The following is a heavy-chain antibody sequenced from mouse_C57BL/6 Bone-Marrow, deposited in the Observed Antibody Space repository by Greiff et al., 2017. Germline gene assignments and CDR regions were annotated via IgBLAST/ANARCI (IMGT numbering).Heavy chain of an antibody. CDR1: GFTFSNYW. CDR3: TAGYYGSSSFAY. V-gene: IGHV6-3*01. CDR2: IRLKSDNYAT. D-gene: IGHD1-1*01. J-gene: IGHJ3*01. Sequence: EVQVVESGGGLVQPGGSMKLSCVASGFTFSNYWMNWVRQSPEKGLEWVAQIRLKSDNYATHYAESVKGRFTISRDDSKSSVYQQMNNLRAEDTGIYYCTAGYYGSSSFAYWGQGTLVTVSA.